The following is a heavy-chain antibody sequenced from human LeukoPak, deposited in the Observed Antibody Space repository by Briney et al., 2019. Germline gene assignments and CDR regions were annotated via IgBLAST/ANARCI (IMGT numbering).Heavy chain of an antibody. CDR2: ISGSAVST. CDR1: GFTFSSYG. D-gene: IGHD3-3*01. CDR3: ARSRLSGINDAFDI. Sequence: PEGSLRLSCAASGFTFSSYGMHWVRQAPGKGLEWVSAISGSAVSTFYADSVKGRFTISRDNSKNTLYLQMNSLRAEDTAAYYCARSRLSGINDAFDIWGQGTMVTVSS. V-gene: IGHV3-23*01. J-gene: IGHJ3*02.